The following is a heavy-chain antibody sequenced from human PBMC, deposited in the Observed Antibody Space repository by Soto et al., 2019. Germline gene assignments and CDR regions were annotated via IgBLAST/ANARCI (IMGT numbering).Heavy chain of an antibody. D-gene: IGHD6-6*01. V-gene: IGHV3-33*01. CDR2: IGYDGSNK. Sequence: GSLRLSCAASGFTFSSYGMHWVRQAPGKGLEWVAVIGYDGSNKYYADSVKGRFTISRDNSKNTLYLQMNSLRAEDTAVYYWARDGSGSSGDYWGQGTLVTVS. CDR3: ARDGSGSSGDY. J-gene: IGHJ4*02. CDR1: GFTFSSYG.